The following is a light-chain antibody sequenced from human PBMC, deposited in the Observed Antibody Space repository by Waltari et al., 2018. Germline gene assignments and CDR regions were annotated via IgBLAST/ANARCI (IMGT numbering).Light chain of an antibody. CDR3: QQRSAWPLT. CDR1: QSISNY. J-gene: IGKJ4*01. Sequence: ELVLPQSPDPLSLSTGERATHSCRASQSISNYLAWYQQKPGQAPKLLIYDASNRATGIPARFSGSGSGTDFTLTISSLEPEDFAVYYCQQRSAWPLTFGGGTKVEVK. CDR2: DAS. V-gene: IGKV3-11*01.